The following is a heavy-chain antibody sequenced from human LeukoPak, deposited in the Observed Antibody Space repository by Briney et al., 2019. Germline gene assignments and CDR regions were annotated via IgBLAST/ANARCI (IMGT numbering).Heavy chain of an antibody. D-gene: IGHD3-10*01. CDR2: IYYDGSNK. CDR1: GFSFSSYG. CDR3: AVEITSMVRGVTEFDY. V-gene: IGHV3-33*08. Sequence: GGSLRLSCAASGFSFSSYGMHWVRQAPGKGLEGVAVIYYDGSNKYYADSVKGRFTISRDNSKKTLYLQMNRLRAEDTAVYYCAVEITSMVRGVTEFDYWGQGTLVTVSS. J-gene: IGHJ4*02.